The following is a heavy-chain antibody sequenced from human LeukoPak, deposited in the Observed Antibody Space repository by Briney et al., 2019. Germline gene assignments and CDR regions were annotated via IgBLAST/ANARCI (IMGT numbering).Heavy chain of an antibody. CDR2: IYDSGST. V-gene: IGHV4-39*01. J-gene: IGHJ4*02. Sequence: SETLSLTCTVSGGSIRSSYYYWGRIRQPPGKGLEWIGSIYDSGSTYYNPSLKSRVTISVDTSKNQFSLKLSSVTAADTAVYYCVTYYFDSSGPKKNYWGQGTLVTVSS. CDR1: GGSIRSSYYY. CDR3: VTYYFDSSGPKKNY. D-gene: IGHD3-22*01.